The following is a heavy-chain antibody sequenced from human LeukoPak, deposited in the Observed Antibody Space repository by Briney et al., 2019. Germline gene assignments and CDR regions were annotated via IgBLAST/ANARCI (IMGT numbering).Heavy chain of an antibody. Sequence: KPGGSLRLSFAASDLTFISLSRNWFRQAPGKGLDWVSCISSSSSYIYYADSVKGRFTISRDNAKNSLYLQMNSLRAEDTAAYYYARRITGTTWGFDYWGQGTLVTVSS. CDR1: DLTFISLS. CDR3: ARRITGTTWGFDY. CDR2: ISSSSSYI. V-gene: IGHV3-21*01. J-gene: IGHJ4*02. D-gene: IGHD1-7*01.